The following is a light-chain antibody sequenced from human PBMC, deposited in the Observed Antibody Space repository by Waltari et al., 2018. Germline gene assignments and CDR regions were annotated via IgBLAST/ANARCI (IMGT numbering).Light chain of an antibody. J-gene: IGKJ5*01. CDR2: GAS. V-gene: IGKV3-15*01. Sequence: EVVMTQSPATLSVTPGERATLSCWASQSVRSNLAWYQQKPGQAPRLLIYGASTRATGIPGRFSGSESGTEFTLTISSLQSEDFAVYYCQHYNNWPLTFGQGTRLAIK. CDR3: QHYNNWPLT. CDR1: QSVRSN.